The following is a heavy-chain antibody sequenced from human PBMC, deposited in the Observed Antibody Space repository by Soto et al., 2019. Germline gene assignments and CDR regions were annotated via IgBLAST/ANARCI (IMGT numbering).Heavy chain of an antibody. CDR3: ARTIVAATSDYYYGMDV. CDR1: GYIFTSYY. CDR2: INPSDDYT. V-gene: IGHV1-46*01. Sequence: GASVKVSCKASGYIFTSYYIHWVRQAPGQGLEWMGIINPSDDYTSYAQKFQGRVTMTRDTSTSTVYMEVSSLRSEDTAVYYCARTIVAATSDYYYGMDVWGQGTTVTVSS. D-gene: IGHD1-26*01. J-gene: IGHJ6*02.